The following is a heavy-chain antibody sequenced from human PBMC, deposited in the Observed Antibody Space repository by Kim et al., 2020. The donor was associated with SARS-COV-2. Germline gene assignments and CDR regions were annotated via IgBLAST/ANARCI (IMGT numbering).Heavy chain of an antibody. Sequence: IYYHDAVKGRFTVSRDNAKNSLYLQLNGLRADDTAVYYCARDFSNLAMDVWGQGTTVTVSS. D-gene: IGHD6-13*01. J-gene: IGHJ6*02. CDR3: ARDFSNLAMDV. CDR2: I. V-gene: IGHV3-11*01.